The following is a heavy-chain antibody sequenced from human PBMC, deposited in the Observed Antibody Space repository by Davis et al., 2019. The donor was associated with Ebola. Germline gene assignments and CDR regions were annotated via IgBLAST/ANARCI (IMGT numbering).Heavy chain of an antibody. J-gene: IGHJ6*02. CDR1: GYSFTSYW. CDR2: IDPSDSYT. CDR3: ARQRDFWSGGLEYYYYGMDV. Sequence: GESLKISCKGSGYSFTSYWISWVRQMPGKGLEWMGRIDPSDSYTNYSPSFQGHVTISADKSISTAYLQWSSLKASDTAMYYCARQRDFWSGGLEYYYYGMDVWGQGTTVTVSS. V-gene: IGHV5-10-1*01. D-gene: IGHD3-3*01.